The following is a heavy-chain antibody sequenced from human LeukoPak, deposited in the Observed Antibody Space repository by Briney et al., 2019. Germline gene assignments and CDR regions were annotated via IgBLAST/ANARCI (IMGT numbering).Heavy chain of an antibody. CDR2: IHHSGTT. CDR1: GYSISSVYH. V-gene: IGHV4-38-2*01. Sequence: SETLSLTCAVSGYSISSVYHWGWSRQPPGKGLEWIGYIHHSGTTDYNPSLKSRVIILVDTTKNQFSLKVGSLTAADTAVYYCARRLGVITRDAYDIWGQGTMVIVSS. J-gene: IGHJ3*02. CDR3: ARRLGVITRDAYDI. D-gene: IGHD3-3*01.